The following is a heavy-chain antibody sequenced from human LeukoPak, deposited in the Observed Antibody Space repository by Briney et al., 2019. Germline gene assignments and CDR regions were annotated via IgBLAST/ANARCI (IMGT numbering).Heavy chain of an antibody. CDR2: INPSGGST. CDR1: VYTFTSYY. V-gene: IGHV1-46*01. J-gene: IGHJ4*02. CDR3: ARDSYSSSWYGYFDY. D-gene: IGHD6-13*01. Sequence: ASVKVSCKASVYTFTSYYMHWVRHAPGQGLEWMGIINPSGGSTSYAQKFQGRVTMTRDTSTSTVYMELSSLRSEDPAVYYCARDSYSSSWYGYFDYWGQGTLVTVSS.